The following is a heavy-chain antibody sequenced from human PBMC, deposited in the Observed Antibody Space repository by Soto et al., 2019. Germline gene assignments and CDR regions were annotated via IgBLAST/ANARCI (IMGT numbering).Heavy chain of an antibody. CDR2: IHAGNGDT. D-gene: IGHD2-2*01. Sequence: QVQLVQSGAEVKKPGASVKVSCKASGYTFSTYAVQWVRQAPGQSLEWIGWIHAGNGDTKYSQKCHDRVTITRDTSASTTYMELSSLRSEDTAVYYCARVPRYTSDIVEVPAVMFEDWFVPWGQGTLVTVSS. V-gene: IGHV1-3*01. CDR3: ARVPRYTSDIVEVPAVMFEDWFVP. CDR1: GYTFSTYA. J-gene: IGHJ5*02.